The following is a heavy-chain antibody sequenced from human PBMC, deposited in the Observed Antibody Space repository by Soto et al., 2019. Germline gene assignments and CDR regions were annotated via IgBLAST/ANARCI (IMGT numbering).Heavy chain of an antibody. V-gene: IGHV1-8*01. CDR1: GYTCTSYD. J-gene: IGHJ6*03. CDR3: ARPLRGYSGYDYYYYMDV. D-gene: IGHD5-12*01. CDR2: MNPNSGNT. Sequence: SEQVSCKASGYTCTSYDINWVRQATGQGLEWMGWMNPNSGNTGYAQKFQGRVTMTRNTSISTAYMELSSLRSEDTAVYYCARPLRGYSGYDYYYYMDVWGKGTTVTVSS.